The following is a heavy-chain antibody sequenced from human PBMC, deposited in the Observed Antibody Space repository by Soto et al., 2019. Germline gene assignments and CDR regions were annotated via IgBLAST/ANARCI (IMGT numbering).Heavy chain of an antibody. D-gene: IGHD2-2*01. V-gene: IGHV4-39*07. CDR1: GGSISSSSYY. J-gene: IGHJ5*02. Sequence: SETLSLTCTVSGGSISSSSYYWGWIRQPPGKGLEWIGSIYYSGSTYYNPSLKSRVTISVDRSKNQFSLKLSSVTAADTAVYYCARAHLGCSSTSCNRGWFDPWGQGTLVTVSS. CDR2: IYYSGST. CDR3: ARAHLGCSSTSCNRGWFDP.